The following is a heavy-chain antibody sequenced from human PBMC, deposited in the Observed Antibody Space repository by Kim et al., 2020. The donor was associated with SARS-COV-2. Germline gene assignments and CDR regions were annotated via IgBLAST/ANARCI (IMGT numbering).Heavy chain of an antibody. CDR2: LRRDGAT. CDR3: AREGDYYFDD. CDR1: GFTVSASY. V-gene: IGHV3-53*01. J-gene: IGHJ4*02. Sequence: GGSLRLSCAASGFTVSASYLSWVRRAPGKGPEWVSILRRDGATHYADSVKGRFTISRDNSKNTLYLQLNSLRADDTAIYYCAREGDYYFDDWGQGTLVTVSS.